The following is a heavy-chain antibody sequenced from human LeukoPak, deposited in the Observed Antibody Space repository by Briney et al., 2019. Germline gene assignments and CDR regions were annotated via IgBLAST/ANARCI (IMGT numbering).Heavy chain of an antibody. CDR3: ASIATVVDY. V-gene: IGHV4-34*01. D-gene: IGHD4-23*01. Sequence: SETLSLTCAVYGGSFSGYYWSWIRQPPGKGLEWIGEIYHSGSTKYNPSLKSRVTISLDKSKNQFSLKLNSVTAADTAVYYCASIATVVDYWGQGTLVTVSS. J-gene: IGHJ4*02. CDR2: IYHSGST. CDR1: GGSFSGYY.